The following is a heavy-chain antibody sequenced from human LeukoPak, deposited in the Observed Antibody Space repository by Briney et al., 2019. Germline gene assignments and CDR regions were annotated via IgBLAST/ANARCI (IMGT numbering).Heavy chain of an antibody. CDR2: IYTSGST. Sequence: NPSETLSLTCTVSGGSISSYYWSWIRQPAGKGLEWIGRIYTSGSTNYNPSLKSRVTMSVDTSKNQFSLKLSSVTAADTAVYYCARDWDDFWSGYSYGYYYYGMDVWGQGTTVTVSS. J-gene: IGHJ6*02. CDR1: GGSISSYY. D-gene: IGHD3-3*01. V-gene: IGHV4-4*07. CDR3: ARDWDDFWSGYSYGYYYYGMDV.